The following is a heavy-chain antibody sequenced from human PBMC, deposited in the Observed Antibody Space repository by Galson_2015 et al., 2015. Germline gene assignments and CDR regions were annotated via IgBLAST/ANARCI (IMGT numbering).Heavy chain of an antibody. CDR3: AREPGARHCSSTSCYQPGWFDP. D-gene: IGHD2-2*01. V-gene: IGHV1-69*13. J-gene: IGHJ5*02. CDR2: IIPIFGTA. Sequence: SVKVSCKASGGTFSSYAISWVRQAPGQGLEWMGGIIPIFGTANYAQKFQGRVTITADESTSTAYMELSSLRSEDTAVYYCAREPGARHCSSTSCYQPGWFDPWGQGTLVTVSS. CDR1: GGTFSSYA.